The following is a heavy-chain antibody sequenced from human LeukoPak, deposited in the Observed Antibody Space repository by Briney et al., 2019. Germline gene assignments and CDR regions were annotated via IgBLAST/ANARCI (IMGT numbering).Heavy chain of an antibody. V-gene: IGHV4-39*07. J-gene: IGHJ4*02. CDR1: GGSISSSSYY. CDR3: ARDSHNYGDYSGIDY. Sequence: SETLSLTCTVSGGSISSSSYYWGWIRQPPGKGLEWIGSIYYSGSKSRVTISVDTSKNQFSLKPSSVTAADTAVYYCARDSHNYGDYSGIDYWGQGTLVTVSS. CDR2: IYYSGS. D-gene: IGHD4-17*01.